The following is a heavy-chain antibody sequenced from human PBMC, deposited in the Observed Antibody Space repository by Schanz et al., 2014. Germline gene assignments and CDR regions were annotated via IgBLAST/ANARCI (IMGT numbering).Heavy chain of an antibody. CDR3: VRDARVINGVWFDH. D-gene: IGHD3-16*02. V-gene: IGHV3-74*01. Sequence: EVQLVESGGGLVQPGGSLRLSCAASGFTFSNYWIHWVRQAPGKGLGWVSRIDADGNSTSYADSVKGRFTISRDNARNTLSLQLNSLSAADTAVSYCVRDARVINGVWFDHWGQGTLVTVSS. CDR1: GFTFSNYW. CDR2: IDADGNST. J-gene: IGHJ5*02.